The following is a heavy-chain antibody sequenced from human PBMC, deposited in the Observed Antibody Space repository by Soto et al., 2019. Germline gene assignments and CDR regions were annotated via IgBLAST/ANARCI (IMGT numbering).Heavy chain of an antibody. CDR1: GYSFTSYW. V-gene: IGHV5-51*01. CDR3: ARHDCISSSCYYYYYYSMDV. Sequence: GESLKISCKGSGYSFTSYWIGWVRQMTGKGLEWMGIIYPGDSDTRYSPSFQGQVTISADKSISTAYLQWSSLKASDTAVYYCARHDCISSSCYYYYYYSMDVWGQGTTVTVSS. CDR2: IYPGDSDT. J-gene: IGHJ6*02. D-gene: IGHD2-2*01.